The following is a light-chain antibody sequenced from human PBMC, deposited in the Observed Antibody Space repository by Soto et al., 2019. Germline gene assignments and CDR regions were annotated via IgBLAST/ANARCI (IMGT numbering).Light chain of an antibody. CDR1: QSVSSN. J-gene: IGKJ1*01. V-gene: IGKV3-15*01. CDR2: GAS. CDR3: QQYKNWPRT. Sequence: EIVMTQSPATLSVSPGERATLSCRASQSVSSNLAWYQQKPGQATRLLIYGASTRATGIPARFSGSRSGTEFKFTIRRLHSEDFTVYYCQQYKNWPRTFGQGTKVEIK.